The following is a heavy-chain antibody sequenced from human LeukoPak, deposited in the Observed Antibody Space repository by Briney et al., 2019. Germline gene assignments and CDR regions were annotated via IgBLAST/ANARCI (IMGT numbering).Heavy chain of an antibody. Sequence: PSQTLSLTCTVSGGSISSGSYYWSWIRQPAGKGLEWIGRIYTSGSTNYNPSLKSRVTISVDTSKNQFSLKLSSVTAADTAVYYCARSFADPRGLYYYMDVWGKGTTVTISS. V-gene: IGHV4-61*02. D-gene: IGHD2-21*01. CDR3: ARSFADPRGLYYYMDV. J-gene: IGHJ6*03. CDR1: GGSISSGSYY. CDR2: IYTSGST.